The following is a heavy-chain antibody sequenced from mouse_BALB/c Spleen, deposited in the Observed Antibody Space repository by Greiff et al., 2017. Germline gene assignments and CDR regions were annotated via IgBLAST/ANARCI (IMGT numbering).Heavy chain of an antibody. J-gene: IGHJ4*01. CDR1: GYTFTSYW. CDR3: AGITTVVSGDY. D-gene: IGHD1-1*01. V-gene: IGHV1-7*01. Sequence: VQLQQSGAELAKPGASVKMSCKASGYTFTSYWMHWVKQRPGQGLEWIGYINPSTGYTEYNQKFKDKATLTADKSSSTAYMQLSSLTSEDSAVYYCAGITTVVSGDYWGQGTSVTVSS. CDR2: INPSTGYT.